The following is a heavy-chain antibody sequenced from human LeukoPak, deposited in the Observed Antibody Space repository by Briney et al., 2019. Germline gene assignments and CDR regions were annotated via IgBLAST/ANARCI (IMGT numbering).Heavy chain of an antibody. D-gene: IGHD2-15*01. CDR3: ARGYCSGGSCYSYYYYNYMDV. J-gene: IGHJ6*03. Sequence: PSETLSLTCTVSGGSISSSSYYWGWIRQPPGKGLECIGSIYYSGGTYYNPSPQSRVTISVDTSKNQFSLKLSSVTAADTAVYYCARGYCSGGSCYSYYYYNYMDVWGKGTTVTVSS. CDR1: GGSISSSSYY. CDR2: IYYSGGT. V-gene: IGHV4-39*07.